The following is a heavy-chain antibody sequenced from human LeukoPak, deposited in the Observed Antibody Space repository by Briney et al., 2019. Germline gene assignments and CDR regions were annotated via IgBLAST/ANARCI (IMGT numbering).Heavy chain of an antibody. J-gene: IGHJ4*02. D-gene: IGHD3-22*01. CDR3: AKDSSVYHYDSRNFDY. Sequence: GGSLRLSCAASGFTFSSYSMNWVRQAPGKGLEWVSYISSSSSTIYYADSVKGRFTISRDNSKNTLYLQMDSLRAEDTAIYYCAKDSSVYHYDSRNFDYWGQGTLVTVSS. CDR1: GFTFSSYS. CDR2: ISSSSSTI. V-gene: IGHV3-48*01.